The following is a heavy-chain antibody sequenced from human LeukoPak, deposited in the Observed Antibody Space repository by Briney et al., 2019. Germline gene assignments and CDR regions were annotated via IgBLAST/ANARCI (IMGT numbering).Heavy chain of an antibody. J-gene: IGHJ4*02. CDR3: ARDRVYLSGSYNGGLDY. CDR1: GGTFSSYA. D-gene: IGHD1-26*01. CDR2: IIPIFGTA. Sequence: ASVKVSCKASGGTFSSYAISWVRQAPGQGLEWMGGIIPIFGTANYAQKFQGRVTITADESTSTAYMELSSLRSEDTAVYYCARDRVYLSGSYNGGLDYWGQGTLVTVSS. V-gene: IGHV1-69*13.